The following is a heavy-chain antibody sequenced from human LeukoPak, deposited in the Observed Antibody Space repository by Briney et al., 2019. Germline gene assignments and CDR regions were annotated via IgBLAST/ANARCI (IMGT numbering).Heavy chain of an antibody. J-gene: IGHJ4*02. CDR2: INHSGST. D-gene: IGHD3-22*01. V-gene: IGHV4-34*01. CDR1: GGSFSGYY. CDR3: ARGSMIVPIDY. Sequence: SETLSLTCAVYGGSFSGYYWSWIRQPPGKGLEWIGEINHSGSTNYNPSLKSRVTISVDTSKNHFSLKLSSVTAADTAVYYCARGSMIVPIDYWGQGTLVTVSS.